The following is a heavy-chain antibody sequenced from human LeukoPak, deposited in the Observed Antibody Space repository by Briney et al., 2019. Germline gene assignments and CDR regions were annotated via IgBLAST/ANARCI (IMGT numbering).Heavy chain of an antibody. Sequence: ASAKVFCKTSGYTFTGYYLHCLLRAPGQGLEGMGWINPNGGGTNYAQKFQGRVTITRATYISTASIQLSSLRSDDTTVMYCSIAEYQLPNDYWGEGTQVTVSS. CDR1: GYTFTGYY. CDR3: SIAEYQLPNDY. D-gene: IGHD2-2*01. J-gene: IGHJ4*02. CDR2: INPNGGGT. V-gene: IGHV1-2*02.